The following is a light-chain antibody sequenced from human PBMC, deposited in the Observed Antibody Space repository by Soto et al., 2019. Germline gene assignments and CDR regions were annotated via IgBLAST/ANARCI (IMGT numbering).Light chain of an antibody. Sequence: DIPFTQSPSVLSASVGDTVTITCRASQALSNYLAWYQQKPGKAPDLLIYSASTLQSGVPSRFSGSGSETEFSLTIRALQPEDFATYYCQQLSRYPLTFGGGTKVDIK. J-gene: IGKJ4*01. V-gene: IGKV1-9*01. CDR3: QQLSRYPLT. CDR1: QALSNY. CDR2: SAS.